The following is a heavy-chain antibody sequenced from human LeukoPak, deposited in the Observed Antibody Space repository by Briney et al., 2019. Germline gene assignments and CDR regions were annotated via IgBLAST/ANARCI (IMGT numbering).Heavy chain of an antibody. CDR2: IDVTTGIS. V-gene: IGHV3-21*01. J-gene: IGHJ3*02. Sequence: GGSLRLSCAASGFTFSTYSMSWVRQAPGKGLEWVSTIDVTTGISYYADSVKGRFTISRDNAKNSLYLQMNSLRAEDTAVYYCARDGGIFGVVIGAFDIWGQGTMVTVSS. D-gene: IGHD3-3*01. CDR1: GFTFSTYS. CDR3: ARDGGIFGVVIGAFDI.